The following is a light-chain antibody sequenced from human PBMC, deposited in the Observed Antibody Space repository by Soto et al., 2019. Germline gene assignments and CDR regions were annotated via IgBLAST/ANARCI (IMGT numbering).Light chain of an antibody. V-gene: IGKV3-20*01. CDR3: QQYGSSVFT. J-gene: IGKJ3*01. CDR1: QSVSSSY. CDR2: GAS. Sequence: EIVLTQSPGTLSLSPGERATLSCRASQSVSSSYLAWYQQKPGQAPRLLIYGASSRATGIPDRFSGSGSGTVFTLTISRLEPEDFAVYYCQQYGSSVFTFGPGTKVDIK.